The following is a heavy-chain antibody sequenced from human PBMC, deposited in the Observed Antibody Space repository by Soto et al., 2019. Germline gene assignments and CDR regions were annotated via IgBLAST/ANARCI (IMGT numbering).Heavy chain of an antibody. J-gene: IGHJ4*02. CDR2: INHSGGT. Sequence: SETRSLTCSGYVGSLIGYYWSWIRQPPGNWLEWIGEINHSGGTNYNPSLKSRFTISVDTSNNQFSLKLSSVTAADTAVYYCARGLEYYDSTDYWGQGTLVTVSS. V-gene: IGHV4-34*01. CDR3: ARGLEYYDSTDY. CDR1: VGSLIGYY. D-gene: IGHD3-22*01.